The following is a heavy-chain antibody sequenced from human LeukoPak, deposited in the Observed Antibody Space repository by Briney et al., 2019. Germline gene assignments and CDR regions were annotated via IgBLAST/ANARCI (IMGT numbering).Heavy chain of an antibody. CDR1: GYTFTGYY. V-gene: IGHV1-2*04. D-gene: IGHD2-15*01. Sequence: GASVKVSCKASGYTFTGYYMHWVRQAPGQGLEWMGWINPNSGGTNYAQKFQGWVTMTRDMSISTAYMELSRLRSDDTAVYYCARGYCSGGSCYFEGFDYWGQGTLVTVSS. CDR2: INPNSGGT. J-gene: IGHJ4*02. CDR3: ARGYCSGGSCYFEGFDY.